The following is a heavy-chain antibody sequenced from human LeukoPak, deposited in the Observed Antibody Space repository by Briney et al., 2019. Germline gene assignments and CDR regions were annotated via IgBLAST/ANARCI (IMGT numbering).Heavy chain of an antibody. V-gene: IGHV1-18*01. D-gene: IGHD5-12*01. J-gene: IGHJ4*02. CDR3: ARDFWVSSSGYTPSDY. CDR1: GYTFTSYG. CDR2: ISAYNGNT. Sequence: GASVKVSCKASGYTFTSYGISWVRQAPGQGLEWMGWISAYNGNTNYAQKLQGRVTMTTDTSTSTAYMELRSLRSDDTAVYYCARDFWVSSSGYTPSDYWGQGTLVTVSS.